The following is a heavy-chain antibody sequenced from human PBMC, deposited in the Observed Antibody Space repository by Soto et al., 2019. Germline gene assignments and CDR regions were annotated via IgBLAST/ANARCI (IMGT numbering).Heavy chain of an antibody. D-gene: IGHD2-15*01. V-gene: IGHV4-39*01. J-gene: IGHJ4*02. CDR2: IHYSGAT. CDR1: GGSISSGTYY. Sequence: QLQLQESGPGLVKPSETLSLTCTVSGGSISSGTYYWGWIRQPPGKGLEWIGSIHYSGATYHNPSLKSRVTTSIDTSKNQFSLKVTSVTAADTAVYYCARGSPYHYWGQGTLVTVSS. CDR3: ARGSPYHY.